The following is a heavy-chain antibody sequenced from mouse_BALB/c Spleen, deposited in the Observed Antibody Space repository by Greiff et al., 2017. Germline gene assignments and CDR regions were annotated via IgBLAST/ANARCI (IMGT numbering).Heavy chain of an antibody. CDR1: GFTFSDYY. D-gene: IGHD2-10*01. CDR3: ARPPYYGNYAWFAY. CDR2: ISDGGSYT. Sequence: DVMLVESGGGLVKPGGSLKLSCAASGFTFSDYYMYWVRQTPEKRLEWVATISDGGSYTYYPDSVKGRFTISRDNAKNNLYLQMSSLKSEDTAMYYCARPPYYGNYAWFAYWGQGTLVTVSA. V-gene: IGHV5-4*02. J-gene: IGHJ3*01.